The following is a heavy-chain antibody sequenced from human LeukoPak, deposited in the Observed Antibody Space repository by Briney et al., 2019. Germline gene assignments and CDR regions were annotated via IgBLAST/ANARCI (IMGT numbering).Heavy chain of an antibody. CDR2: ISGSGSDI. J-gene: IGHJ4*01. CDR3: STDPRLLIY. D-gene: IGHD2-8*01. CDR1: GFGFSDSY. Sequence: GGSLRLSCVVSGFGFSDSYMTWIRQTPGKGLEWLAYISGSGSDIYYADSVKGRFTISRDNAKNSLYLQMNSLRPEDTALYYCSTDPRLLIYWGHGTLVTVSS. V-gene: IGHV3-11*01.